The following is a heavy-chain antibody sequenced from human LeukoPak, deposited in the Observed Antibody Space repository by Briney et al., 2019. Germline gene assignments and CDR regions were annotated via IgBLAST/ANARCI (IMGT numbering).Heavy chain of an antibody. V-gene: IGHV1-46*01. CDR1: GYTFTSYY. J-gene: IGHJ4*02. CDR2: INPSGGST. Sequence: ASVKVSCKASGYTFTSYYMHWVRQAPGQGLEWMGIINPSGGSTTYAQKFQGRVTMTRDTSTSTVYMELSSLRSEDTAVHYCARAYYHDSSDYYFPLDYWGQGTLVTVSS. D-gene: IGHD3-22*01. CDR3: ARAYYHDSSDYYFPLDY.